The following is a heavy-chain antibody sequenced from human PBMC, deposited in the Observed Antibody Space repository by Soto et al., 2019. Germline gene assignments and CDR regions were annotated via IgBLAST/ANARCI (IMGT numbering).Heavy chain of an antibody. CDR3: TTDPADQPTWIQLWFYDY. Sequence: PGGSLRLSCAASGFTFSNAWMSWVRQAPGKGLEWVGRIKSKTDGGTTDYAAPVKGRFTISRDDSKNTLYLQMNSLKTEDTAVYYCTTDPADQPTWIQLWFYDYWGRGTLVPVS. V-gene: IGHV3-15*01. D-gene: IGHD5-18*01. CDR2: IKSKTDGGTT. CDR1: GFTFSNAW. J-gene: IGHJ4*02.